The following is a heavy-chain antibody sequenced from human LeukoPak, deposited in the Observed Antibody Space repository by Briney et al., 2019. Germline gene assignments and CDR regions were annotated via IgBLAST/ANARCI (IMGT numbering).Heavy chain of an antibody. CDR3: ARPGTIFGIDY. V-gene: IGHV4-59*08. Sequence: PSETLSLTCTVSGGSISSYYWSWIRQPPGKGLEWIGHIYYSGSTKHNPSLTSRVTISVDTSKNQFSLKLSSVTAADTAVYYCARPGTIFGIDYWGQGTLVTVSS. CDR1: GGSISSYY. J-gene: IGHJ4*02. D-gene: IGHD3-3*01. CDR2: IYYSGST.